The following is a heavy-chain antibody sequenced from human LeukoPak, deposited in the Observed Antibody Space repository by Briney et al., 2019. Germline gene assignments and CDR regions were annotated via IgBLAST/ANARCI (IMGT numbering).Heavy chain of an antibody. J-gene: IGHJ4*02. V-gene: IGHV3-7*04. CDR1: GFTFINAW. CDR3: AREPSGYNDY. CDR2: IKQDGGET. Sequence: GGSLRLSCAASGFTFINAWMTWVRQAPGKGLEWVASIKQDGGETYYVDSVKGRFTVSRDNAKNSLFLHMNSLRAEDTAVYYCAREPSGYNDYLGQGTLVTVSS. D-gene: IGHD3-22*01.